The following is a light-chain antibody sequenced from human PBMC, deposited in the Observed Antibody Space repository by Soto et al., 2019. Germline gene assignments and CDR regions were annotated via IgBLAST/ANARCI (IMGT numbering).Light chain of an antibody. CDR1: SXDVGGYNY. CDR3: CSYAGSYTSYV. J-gene: IGLJ1*01. CDR2: DVS. Sequence: QSALTQPRSVSGSPGQSVTISCTGTSXDVGGYNYVSWYQQHPGKAPKLMIYDVSKRPSGVPDRFSGSKSGNTASLTISGLQAEDEADYYCCSYAGSYTSYVFGTGTKV. V-gene: IGLV2-11*01.